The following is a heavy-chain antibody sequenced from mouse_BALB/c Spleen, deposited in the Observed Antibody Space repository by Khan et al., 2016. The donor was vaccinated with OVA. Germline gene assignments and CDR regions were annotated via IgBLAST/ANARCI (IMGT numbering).Heavy chain of an antibody. J-gene: IGHJ4*01. Sequence: QVQLKQSGPELKKPGETVQISCKASGFTFTNYGMNWVRQAPGKGLKWMGWINTYSGEPTYTDDFKGRFAFSLETSASTAYLQINSLKTEDTATYYCARYGCDGTMDFWGQGTSVTVSS. V-gene: IGHV9-3-1*01. CDR2: INTYSGEP. CDR1: GFTFTNYG. CDR3: ARYGCDGTMDF. D-gene: IGHD2-2*01.